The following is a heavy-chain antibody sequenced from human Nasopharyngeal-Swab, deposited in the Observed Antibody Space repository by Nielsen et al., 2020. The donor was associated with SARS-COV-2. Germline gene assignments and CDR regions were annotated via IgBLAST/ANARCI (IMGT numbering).Heavy chain of an antibody. J-gene: IGHJ3*02. V-gene: IGHV3-74*01. D-gene: IGHD3-16*01. Sequence: GESLKICCAASGFTLSNYWIHWVRQTPGKGLLWVSRINTDASRTSYADSVKGRFTISRDNARNTVYLQMNSLRGEDTAVYYCTRVDVHDAFDMWGQGTMVTVSS. CDR1: GFTLSNYW. CDR2: INTDASRT. CDR3: TRVDVHDAFDM.